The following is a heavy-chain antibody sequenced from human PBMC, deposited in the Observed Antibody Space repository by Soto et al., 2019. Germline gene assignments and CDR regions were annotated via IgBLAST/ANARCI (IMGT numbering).Heavy chain of an antibody. J-gene: IGHJ4*02. CDR2: IKSNSSGGTA. CDR1: GFTFSNAW. Sequence: EVQLVESGGGLVNPGGSLGLSCAASGFTFSNAWMSWVRQAPGKGLEWVGRIKSNSSGGTADYAAPVKGRFTISRDDLTNTLYLQMNSLQTGDTAVYYCSSALKCELTPLDYWGQGTLVTVS. V-gene: IGHV3-15*07. CDR3: SSALKCELTPLDY. D-gene: IGHD3-10*01.